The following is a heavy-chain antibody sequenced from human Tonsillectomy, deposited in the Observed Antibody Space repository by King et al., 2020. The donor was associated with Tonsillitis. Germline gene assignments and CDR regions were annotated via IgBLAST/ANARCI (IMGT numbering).Heavy chain of an antibody. CDR1: GGSISSSDYY. CDR3: ARAPLYCSSTSCYLGYFDY. CDR2: IYYSGST. V-gene: IGHV4-39*07. J-gene: IGHJ4*02. Sequence: LQLQESGPGLVKPSETLSLTCTVSGGSISSSDYYWGWIRQPPGKGLEWIGTIYYSGSTYYNPSLKSRVTISADTSQNQLSLKLTSVTAADTAVYYCARAPLYCSSTSCYLGYFDYRVQGTLVTVSS. D-gene: IGHD2-2*01.